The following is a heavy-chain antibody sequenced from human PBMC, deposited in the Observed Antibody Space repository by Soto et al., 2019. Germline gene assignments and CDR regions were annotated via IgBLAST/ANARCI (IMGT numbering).Heavy chain of an antibody. CDR2: ISGSGGST. Sequence: GESLKISCAASGFTFSSYAMSWVRQAPGKGLEWVSAISGSGGSTYYADSVKGRFTISRDNSKNTLYLQMNSLRAEDTAVYYCAKDESEGGGSYYYFDYWGQGTLVTVSS. J-gene: IGHJ4*02. CDR3: AKDESEGGGSYYYFDY. CDR1: GFTFSSYA. V-gene: IGHV3-23*01. D-gene: IGHD1-26*01.